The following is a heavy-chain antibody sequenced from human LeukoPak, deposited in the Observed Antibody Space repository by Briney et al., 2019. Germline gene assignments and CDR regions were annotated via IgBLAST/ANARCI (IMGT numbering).Heavy chain of an antibody. CDR1: GGAISSYY. CDR2: IYYSGST. D-gene: IGHD2-2*02. Sequence: KTSETLSLTCTVSGGAISSYYWSWIRQPPGKGLEWIGYIYYSGSTNYNPPLKSRVTISVDTSKNQFSLKLSSVTAADTAVYYCARGDIVVVPAAIPVNWGQGTLVTVSS. V-gene: IGHV4-59*01. J-gene: IGHJ4*02. CDR3: ARGDIVVVPAAIPVN.